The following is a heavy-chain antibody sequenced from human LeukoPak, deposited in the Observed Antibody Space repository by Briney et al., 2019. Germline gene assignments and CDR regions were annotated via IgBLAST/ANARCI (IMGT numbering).Heavy chain of an antibody. CDR1: GFTFSSYA. J-gene: IGHJ4*02. D-gene: IGHD3-22*01. Sequence: GRSLRLSCAASGFTFSSYAMHWVRQAPGKGLEWVAVISYDGSNKYYADSVKGRFTISRDNSKNTLYLQMNSLRAEDTAVYYCARDRGDSSGYLYYFDYWGQGTLVTVSS. CDR3: ARDRGDSSGYLYYFDY. CDR2: ISYDGSNK. V-gene: IGHV3-30*14.